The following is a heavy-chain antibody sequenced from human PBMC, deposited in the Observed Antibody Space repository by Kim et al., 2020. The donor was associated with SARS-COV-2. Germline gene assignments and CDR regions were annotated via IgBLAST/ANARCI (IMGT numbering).Heavy chain of an antibody. V-gene: IGHV3-66*01. J-gene: IGHJ3*02. Sequence: GGSLRLSCAASGFTVSRNYMSWVRQAPGKGLEWVSVIYSGGSTYYADSVKGRFTISRDNSKNTLYLQMNSLRAEDTAVYYCAREPITGIAVADAFDIWGQGTMVTVSS. CDR2: IYSGGST. CDR3: AREPITGIAVADAFDI. D-gene: IGHD6-19*01. CDR1: GFTVSRNY.